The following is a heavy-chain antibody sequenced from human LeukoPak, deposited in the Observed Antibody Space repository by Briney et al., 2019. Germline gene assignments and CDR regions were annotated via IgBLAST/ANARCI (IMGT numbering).Heavy chain of an antibody. CDR3: AKASRYDSSGYYNY. CDR1: GFTFSSYA. V-gene: IGHV3-30-3*01. CDR2: ISYDGSNK. Sequence: GGSLRLSCAASGFTFSSYAMHWVRQAPCKGLEWVAVISYDGSNKYYADSVKGRFTISRDNFENTLYLQMHSLRAEDTAVYYCAKASRYDSSGYYNYWGQGTLVTVSS. J-gene: IGHJ4*02. D-gene: IGHD3-22*01.